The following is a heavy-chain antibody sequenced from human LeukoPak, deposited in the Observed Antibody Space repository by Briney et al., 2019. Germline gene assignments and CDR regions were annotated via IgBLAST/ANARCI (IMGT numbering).Heavy chain of an antibody. Sequence: ASVKVSCKVSGYTLTELSMHWERQAPGKGLEWMGGFDPEDGETIYAQKFQGRVTMTEDTSTDTAYMELSSLRSEDTAVYYCATAFVDTAMAGYYYYGMDVWGQGTTVTVSS. J-gene: IGHJ6*02. D-gene: IGHD5-18*01. V-gene: IGHV1-24*01. CDR2: FDPEDGET. CDR1: GYTLTELS. CDR3: ATAFVDTAMAGYYYYGMDV.